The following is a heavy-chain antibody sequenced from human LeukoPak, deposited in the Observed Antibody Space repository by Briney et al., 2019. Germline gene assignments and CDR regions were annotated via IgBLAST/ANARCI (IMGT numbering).Heavy chain of an antibody. CDR2: ISGSGGST. J-gene: IGHJ4*02. Sequence: SGGSLRLSCAASGFTFSSYAMSWVRQAPGKGLEWVSAISGSGGSTYYADSVKGRFTISRDNSKNTLYLQMNSLRAEDTAVYYCAKDQTPRIGSFFDYWGQGTLVTVSS. CDR1: GFTFSSYA. CDR3: AKDQTPRIGSFFDY. D-gene: IGHD3-16*02. V-gene: IGHV3-23*01.